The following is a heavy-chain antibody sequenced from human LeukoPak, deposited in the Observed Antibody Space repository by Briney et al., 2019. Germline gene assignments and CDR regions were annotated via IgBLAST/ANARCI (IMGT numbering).Heavy chain of an antibody. CDR2: IYQSGST. CDR3: ARDLEDSSGSFLFDY. D-gene: IGHD3-22*01. CDR1: GYSIANGYH. Sequence: SETLSLTCSVSGYSIANGYHWAWVRQPPGKRLEWLGSIYQSGSTYDNLSLKSRVTISVDTSKNQFSLKLSSVTAADTAVYYCARDLEDSSGSFLFDYWGQGTLVTVSS. J-gene: IGHJ4*02. V-gene: IGHV4-38-2*02.